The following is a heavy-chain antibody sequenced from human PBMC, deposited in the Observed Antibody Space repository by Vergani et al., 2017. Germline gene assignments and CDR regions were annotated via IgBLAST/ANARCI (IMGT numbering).Heavy chain of an antibody. CDR2: IYSTGST. D-gene: IGHD3-9*01. CDR1: GGSFNTYY. CDR3: ARVMYRDEASTGYRLEGMDI. Sequence: QVQLEESGPGLVKPSETLSLTCTVSGGSFNTYYWSWIRPSPGQGLEWIGYIYSTGSTNYNPSLNSRVTMSVDTSKNQFSLKLRSVTAADTAVYFCARVMYRDEASTGYRLEGMDIWGQGTTVTISS. V-gene: IGHV4-59*13. J-gene: IGHJ6*02.